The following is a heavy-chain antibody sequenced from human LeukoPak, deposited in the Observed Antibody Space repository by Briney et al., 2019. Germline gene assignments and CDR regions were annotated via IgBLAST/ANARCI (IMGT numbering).Heavy chain of an antibody. Sequence: ASVKVSCKASGYTFTGYHIHWVRQAPGQGLEWMGWINPNSGDTDYAQKFQGRVTMTRDTSISTAYMELSRLRSDDTAVYYCARDRRIWSGYYRDYYYMDVWSKGTTVTVSS. J-gene: IGHJ6*03. D-gene: IGHD3-3*01. CDR3: ARDRRIWSGYYRDYYYMDV. CDR2: INPNSGDT. V-gene: IGHV1-2*02. CDR1: GYTFTGYH.